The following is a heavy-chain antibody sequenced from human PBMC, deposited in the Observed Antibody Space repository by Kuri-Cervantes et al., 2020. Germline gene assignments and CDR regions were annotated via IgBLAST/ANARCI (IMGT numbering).Heavy chain of an antibody. J-gene: IGHJ4*02. V-gene: IGHV6-1*01. Sequence: LRLSCAISGDSVSSNSAAWNWTRQSPSRGLEWLGRTYYRSKWYNDYAVSVKSRITINPDTSKNQFSLQLNSVTPEDTAVYYCARGGSGLMDGRAFDIWGQGTLVTVSS. D-gene: IGHD3-9*01. CDR1: GDSVSSNSAA. CDR3: ARGGSGLMDGRAFDI. CDR2: TYYRSKWYN.